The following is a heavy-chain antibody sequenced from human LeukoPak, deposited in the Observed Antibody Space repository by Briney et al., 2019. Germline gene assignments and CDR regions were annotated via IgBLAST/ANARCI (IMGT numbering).Heavy chain of an antibody. D-gene: IGHD1-1*01. CDR2: INPSGGTT. Sequence: ASVKVSCKASGYTFTSYYMHWVRQAPGQGPEWMGIINPSGGTTSYAQKFQGRVTITADESTSTAYMELSRLRSDDTAVYYCARDFSKRRLDYWGQGTLVTVSS. V-gene: IGHV1-46*01. CDR3: ARDFSKRRLDY. J-gene: IGHJ4*02. CDR1: GYTFTSYY.